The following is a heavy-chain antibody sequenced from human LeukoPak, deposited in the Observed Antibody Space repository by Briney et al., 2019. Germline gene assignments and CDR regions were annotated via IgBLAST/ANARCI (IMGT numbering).Heavy chain of an antibody. J-gene: IGHJ5*02. CDR1: GYTLTELS. V-gene: IGHV1-24*01. Sequence: ASVKVSCKVSGYTLTELSMHWVRQAPGKGLEWMGGFDPEDGETIYAQKFQGRVTMTEDTSTDTAYMELSSLRSKDTAVYYCATASSNGWFGESKYINWFDPWGQGTLVTVSS. D-gene: IGHD3-10*01. CDR2: FDPEDGET. CDR3: ATASSNGWFGESKYINWFDP.